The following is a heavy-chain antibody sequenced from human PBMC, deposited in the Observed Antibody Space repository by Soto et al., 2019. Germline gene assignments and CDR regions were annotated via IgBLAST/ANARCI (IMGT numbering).Heavy chain of an antibody. D-gene: IGHD5-12*01. V-gene: IGHV3-53*01. Sequence: GSLRLSCAASGFTVSSNYMSWVRQAPGKGLEWVSVIYSGGSTYYADSVKGRFTISRDNSKNTLYLQMNSLGAEDTAVYYCARDRVNSGYDYHYYYGMDVWGQGTTVTVSS. J-gene: IGHJ6*02. CDR3: ARDRVNSGYDYHYYYGMDV. CDR2: IYSGGST. CDR1: GFTVSSNY.